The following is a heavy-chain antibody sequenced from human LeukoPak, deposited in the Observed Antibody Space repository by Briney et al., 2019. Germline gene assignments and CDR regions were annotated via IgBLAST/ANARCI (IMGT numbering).Heavy chain of an antibody. CDR1: GYTFTSYG. Sequence: AASVKVSCKASGYTFTSYGISWVRQAPGQGLEWMGWISAYNGNTNYAQKLQGRVTMTTDTSTSTAYMELRSLRSDDTAVYYCARGITIFGVALVDYYGMDVWGQGTTVTVSS. J-gene: IGHJ6*02. CDR3: ARGITIFGVALVDYYGMDV. CDR2: ISAYNGNT. D-gene: IGHD3-3*01. V-gene: IGHV1-18*01.